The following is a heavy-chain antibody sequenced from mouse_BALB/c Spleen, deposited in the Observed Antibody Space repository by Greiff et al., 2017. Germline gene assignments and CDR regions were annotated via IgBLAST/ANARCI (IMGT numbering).Heavy chain of an antibody. CDR3: AREGTYYGSSSGYFDY. V-gene: IGHV5-12-1*01. J-gene: IGHJ2*01. CDR2: ISSGGGST. Sequence: EVHLVESGGGLVKPGGSLKLSCAASGFAFSSYDMSWVRQTPEKRLEWVAYISSGGGSTYYPDTVKGRFTISRDNAKNTLYLQMSSLKSEDTAMYYCAREGTYYGSSSGYFDYWGQGTTLTVSS. D-gene: IGHD1-1*01. CDR1: GFAFSSYD.